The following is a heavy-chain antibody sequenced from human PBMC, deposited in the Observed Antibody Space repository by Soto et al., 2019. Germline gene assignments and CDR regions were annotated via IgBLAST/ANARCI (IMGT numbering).Heavy chain of an antibody. CDR1: GGSVSSSSYY. D-gene: IGHD4-17*01. J-gene: IGHJ5*02. CDR2: VYYSGST. V-gene: IGHV4-39*07. Sequence: PSETLSLTCTVSGGSVSSSSYYWGWVRQPPGKGLEWIGSVYYSGSTYYNPSLESRVTISVDTSKNQFSLKLISLSAADTAVYYCARDRTGTTVSQFNWFDPWGQGTLVTVS. CDR3: ARDRTGTTVSQFNWFDP.